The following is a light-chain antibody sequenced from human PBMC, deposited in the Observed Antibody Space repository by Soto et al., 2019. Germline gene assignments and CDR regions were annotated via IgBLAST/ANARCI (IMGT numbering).Light chain of an antibody. CDR3: QEYGSSPWT. CDR2: GAS. CDR1: QSVSSDY. V-gene: IGKV3-20*01. J-gene: IGKJ1*01. Sequence: EIVLPQSPGPLSVSPGERATRSCGASQSVSSDYLAWYQQKPGQAPRLLIYGASSRATGIPDRFSGSGSGADFTLTISRLEPEDFAVYYCQEYGSSPWTFGQGTKVDI.